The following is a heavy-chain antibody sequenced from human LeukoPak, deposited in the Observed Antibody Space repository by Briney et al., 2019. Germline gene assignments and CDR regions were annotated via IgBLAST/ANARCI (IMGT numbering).Heavy chain of an antibody. CDR1: GYTLTELS. CDR2: FDPEDGET. CDR3: ATVPRFLEWLLYDY. V-gene: IGHV1-24*01. J-gene: IGHJ4*02. Sequence: VASVKVSCKVSGYTLTELSVHWVRQAPGKGLEWMGGFDPEDGETIYAQKFQGRVTMTEDTSTDTAYMELSSLRSEDTAVYYCATVPRFLEWLLYDYWGQGTLVTVSS. D-gene: IGHD3-3*01.